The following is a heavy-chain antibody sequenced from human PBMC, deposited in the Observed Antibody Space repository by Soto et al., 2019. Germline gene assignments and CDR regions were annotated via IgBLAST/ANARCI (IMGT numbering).Heavy chain of an antibody. V-gene: IGHV3-30*18. CDR1: GFTFSSYG. Sequence: QVQLVESGGGVVQPGGFLRLSCAASGFTFSSYGMHWVRQAPGKGLEWVTFISFDGSNTDYAESVKGRFTISRDNPKNTLYLQMNSLRAEDRAVYYCAKGYGGQRLTRGDAFDIWGQGTMVTVSS. D-gene: IGHD5-18*01. CDR2: ISFDGSNT. CDR3: AKGYGGQRLTRGDAFDI. J-gene: IGHJ3*02.